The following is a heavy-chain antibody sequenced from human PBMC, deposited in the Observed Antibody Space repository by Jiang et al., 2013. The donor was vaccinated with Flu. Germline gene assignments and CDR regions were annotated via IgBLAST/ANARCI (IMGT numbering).Heavy chain of an antibody. D-gene: IGHD3-10*01. CDR1: GFTFDDYG. V-gene: IGHV3-20*04. J-gene: IGHJ4*02. Sequence: VQLLESGGGVVRPGGSLRLSCAASGFTFDDYGMSWVRQAPGKGLEWVSGINWNGGSTGYADSVKGRFTISRDNAKNSLYLQMNSLRAEDTALYYCARDQGSGSYFXINSGNDYWGQGTLVTVSS. CDR2: INWNGGST. CDR3: ARDQGSGSYFXINSGNDY.